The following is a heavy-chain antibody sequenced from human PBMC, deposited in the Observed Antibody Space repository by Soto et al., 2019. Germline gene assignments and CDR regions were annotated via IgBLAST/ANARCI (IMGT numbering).Heavy chain of an antibody. CDR3: GGRALALDTLKQPDF. Sequence: QLRLQESGPGLVKPSETLSLTCTVSGDPVSSSSYYWGWIRQPPGKGLEWIGSIDYSGSPYYSPSLENREIIPVEQTNRQYTLKLTSVPAADKADYLCGGRALALDTLKQPDFWGQETLVKVSS. CDR1: GDPVSSSSYY. J-gene: IGHJ4*02. V-gene: IGHV4-39*01. D-gene: IGHD5-18*01. CDR2: IDYSGSP.